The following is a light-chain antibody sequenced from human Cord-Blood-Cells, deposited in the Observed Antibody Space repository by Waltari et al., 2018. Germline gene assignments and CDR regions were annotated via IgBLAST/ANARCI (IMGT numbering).Light chain of an antibody. CDR2: RNN. CDR1: SSNIGSNH. V-gene: IGLV1-47*01. CDR3: AAWDDSLSGWV. J-gene: IGLJ3*02. Sequence: QSELTQPPSASGTPGQRVTISCSGSSSNIGSNHVSWYQQPPGTAPKLLIYRNNQRPSGVPDRFSGSKSGTSASLAISGLRSEDEADYYCAAWDDSLSGWVFGGGTKLTVL.